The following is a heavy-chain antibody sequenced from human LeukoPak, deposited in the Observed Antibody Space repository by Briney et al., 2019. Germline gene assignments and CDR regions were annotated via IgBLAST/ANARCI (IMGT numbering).Heavy chain of an antibody. V-gene: IGHV3-9*03. J-gene: IGHJ4*02. CDR3: AKGPGSAVGPYYFDY. D-gene: IGHD6-13*01. Sequence: GGSLRLSRAASGFIFNDYAMHWVRQAPGKGLEWVSGISWSSAGIGYADSVKGRFTISRDNAKNSLYLQMNSLRVEDMALYYCAKGPGSAVGPYYFDYWGQGTQVTVSS. CDR1: GFIFNDYA. CDR2: ISWSSAGI.